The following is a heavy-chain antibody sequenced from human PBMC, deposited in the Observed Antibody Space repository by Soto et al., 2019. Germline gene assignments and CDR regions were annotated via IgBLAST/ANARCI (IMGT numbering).Heavy chain of an antibody. D-gene: IGHD6-6*01. Sequence: GESLKISCKGSGYSFTIYWIGWVLQMPGKGLEWMGIIYPGDSDTRYSPSFQGQVTISADKSISTAYLQWSSLKASDTAMYYCARLIGAARRWYYYYGMDVWGQGTTVTVSS. J-gene: IGHJ6*02. CDR1: GYSFTIYW. V-gene: IGHV5-51*01. CDR3: ARLIGAARRWYYYYGMDV. CDR2: IYPGDSDT.